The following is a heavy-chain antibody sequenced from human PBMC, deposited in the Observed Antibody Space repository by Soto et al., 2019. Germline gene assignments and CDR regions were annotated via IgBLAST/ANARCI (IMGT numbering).Heavy chain of an antibody. CDR1: GGSINSDDHY. J-gene: IGHJ5*02. Sequence: KSSETLSLTCSVSGGSINSDDHYWTWIRQPPGKGLEWIGSIYKSGTTNYNPSLKSRITVSIDTSKNQFSLNLTSVTAAETALYYCDRNRRGGYWFAPWGQGTQVTVSS. CDR3: DRNRRGGYWFAP. CDR2: IYKSGTT. V-gene: IGHV4-30-4*01.